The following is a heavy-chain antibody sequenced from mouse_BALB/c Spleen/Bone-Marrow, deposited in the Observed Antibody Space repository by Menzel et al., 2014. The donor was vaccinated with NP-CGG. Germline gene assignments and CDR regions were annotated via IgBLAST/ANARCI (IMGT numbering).Heavy chain of an antibody. V-gene: IGHV1-9*01. CDR1: GYTFSSYW. CDR3: EGGGVGGGYWYFDV. J-gene: IGHJ1*01. D-gene: IGHD1-1*01. CDR2: ILPGSGST. Sequence: QVQLQQSGAELMKPGASVKISCKATGYTFSSYWIEWVKQRPGHGLEWIGEILPGSGSTNYNEKFKGKATFTADTSSNPAYMQHSSLTSEGSAVYYWEGGGVGGGYWYFDVWGAGTTVTVSS.